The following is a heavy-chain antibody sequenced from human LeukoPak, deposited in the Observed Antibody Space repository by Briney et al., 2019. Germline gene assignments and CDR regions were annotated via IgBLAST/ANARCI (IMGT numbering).Heavy chain of an antibody. J-gene: IGHJ6*02. Sequence: PGRSLRLSCAASGFTFSSYAMHWVRQAPGKGLEWVAVISYDGSNKYYADSVKGRFTISRDNSKNTLYLQMNNLRAEDTAVYYCAKDDGGYDLRSRYYYGMDVWGQGTTVTVSS. CDR2: ISYDGSNK. V-gene: IGHV3-30*04. D-gene: IGHD5-12*01. CDR1: GFTFSSYA. CDR3: AKDDGGYDLRSRYYYGMDV.